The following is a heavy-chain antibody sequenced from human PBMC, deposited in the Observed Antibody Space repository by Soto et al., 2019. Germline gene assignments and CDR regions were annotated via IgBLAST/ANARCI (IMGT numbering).Heavy chain of an antibody. Sequence: QVQLVQSGAEVKKPGSSVKVSCKASGGTFSSLATTWVRQAPGKGLEWMGGFIPIFGKATYAQKFQGRVTITADDSTSTAYMELSSLRSEDTAVYYCAREAATKWRWFDPWGQGTLVTFSS. D-gene: IGHD2-8*01. J-gene: IGHJ5*02. CDR2: FIPIFGKA. CDR3: AREAATKWRWFDP. V-gene: IGHV1-69*01. CDR1: GGTFSSLA.